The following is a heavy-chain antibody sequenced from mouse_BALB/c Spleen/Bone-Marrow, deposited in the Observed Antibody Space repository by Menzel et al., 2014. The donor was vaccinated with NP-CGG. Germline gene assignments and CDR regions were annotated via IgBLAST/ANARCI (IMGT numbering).Heavy chain of an antibody. CDR1: GFTFSSYS. J-gene: IGHJ4*01. Sequence: EVKLVESGGDLVKSGGSLKLSYAASGFTFSSYSMSWVRQIPEKRLEWVATISSGGGNIYYPDSVKGRFTISRDNAKNNLYLQMSSLRSEDTALYYCVRSSPFFNGKGGDYAMDYWGQGTSVTVSS. V-gene: IGHV5-9*03. CDR2: ISSGGGNI. CDR3: VRSSPFFNGKGGDYAMDY. D-gene: IGHD2-1*01.